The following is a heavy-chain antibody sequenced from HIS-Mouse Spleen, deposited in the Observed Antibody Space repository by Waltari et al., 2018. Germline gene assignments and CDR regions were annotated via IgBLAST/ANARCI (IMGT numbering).Heavy chain of an antibody. D-gene: IGHD6-13*01. CDR1: GGSISSSSYY. CDR2: IYYSGST. J-gene: IGHJ2*01. Sequence: QLQLQESGPGLVKPSETLSLTCTVSGGSISSSSYYWGWIRQPPGKGLEWIGSIYYSGSTHYNPSLKIRVTISVDTSKNQFSRKLSSVTAADTAVYYCAREIPYSSSWYDWYFDLWGRGTLVTVSS. V-gene: IGHV4-39*07. CDR3: AREIPYSSSWYDWYFDL.